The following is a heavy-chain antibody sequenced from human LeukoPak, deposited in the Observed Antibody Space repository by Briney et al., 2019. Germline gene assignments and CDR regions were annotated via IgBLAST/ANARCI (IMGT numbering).Heavy chain of an antibody. Sequence: GGSLKLSCAASGFTFSGSDIHWVRQASGKGLEWVGHIRSKTNNYATADAASVKGRFTFSRDDPKNTAYIQMNSLKTEDTAVYYCTRHNYDRSGYGAFDIWGQGTMVTVSS. J-gene: IGHJ3*02. CDR1: GFTFSGSD. V-gene: IGHV3-73*01. CDR3: TRHNYDRSGYGAFDI. D-gene: IGHD3-22*01. CDR2: IRSKTNNYAT.